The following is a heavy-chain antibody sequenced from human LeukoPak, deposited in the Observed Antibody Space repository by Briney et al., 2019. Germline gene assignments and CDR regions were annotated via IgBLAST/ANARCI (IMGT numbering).Heavy chain of an antibody. CDR2: IYYSGST. V-gene: IGHV4-31*03. CDR1: GGSISSGGYY. CDR3: ARGTGGVVVPAATLYYYYGMDV. D-gene: IGHD2-2*01. Sequence: SSETPSLTCTVSGGSISSGGYYWSWIRQHPGKGLEWIGYIYYSGSTYYNPSLKSRVTISVDTSKNQFSLKLSSVTAADTAVYYCARGTGGVVVPAATLYYYYGMDVWGQGTTVTVSS. J-gene: IGHJ6*02.